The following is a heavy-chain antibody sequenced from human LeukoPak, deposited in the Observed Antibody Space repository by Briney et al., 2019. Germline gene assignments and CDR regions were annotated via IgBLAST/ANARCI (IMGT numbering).Heavy chain of an antibody. V-gene: IGHV1-2*02. CDR3: ARANDFWSGDFDY. J-gene: IGHJ4*02. CDR2: INPNSGGT. Sequence: GASVKVSCKASGYTFTGYYMHWVRQAPGQGLEWMGWINPNSGGTNYAQKFQGRVTMTRDTSISTAYMELSRLRSDDTAVYYCARANDFWSGDFDYWGQGTLVTVSS. D-gene: IGHD3-3*01. CDR1: GYTFTGYY.